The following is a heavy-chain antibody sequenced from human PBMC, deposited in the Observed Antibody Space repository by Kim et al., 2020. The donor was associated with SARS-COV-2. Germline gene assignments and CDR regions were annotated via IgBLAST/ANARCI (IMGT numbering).Heavy chain of an antibody. CDR1: GFTLSSYE. V-gene: IGHV3-48*03. Sequence: GGSLRLSCAVSGFTLSSYEMNWVRQAPGKGLEWVSYINSSGSSKHYADSVKGRFTISRDNAKNSLYLQMNSLRAEDTAVYYCAREVTTTPDAFDIWGQGTLVTVSS. CDR2: INSSGSSK. D-gene: IGHD4-17*01. CDR3: AREVTTTPDAFDI. J-gene: IGHJ3*02.